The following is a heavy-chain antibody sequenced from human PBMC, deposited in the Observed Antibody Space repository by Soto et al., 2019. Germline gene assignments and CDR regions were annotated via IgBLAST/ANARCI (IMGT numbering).Heavy chain of an antibody. J-gene: IGHJ4*02. CDR2: ISGSGGST. CDR3: AKSEYSSGRVYFDY. D-gene: IGHD6-19*01. Sequence: EVQLLESGGGLVQPGGSLRLSCAASGFTFSSYAMSWVRQAPGKGLEWVSAISGSGGSTYYADSVKGRFTISRDNSKNTLYRQMYSLRAEDTAVYYCAKSEYSSGRVYFDYWGQGTLVTVSS. CDR1: GFTFSSYA. V-gene: IGHV3-23*01.